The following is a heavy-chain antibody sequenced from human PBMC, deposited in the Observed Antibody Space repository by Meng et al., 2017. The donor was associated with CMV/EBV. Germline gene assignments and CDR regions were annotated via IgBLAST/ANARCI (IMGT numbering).Heavy chain of an antibody. CDR1: VRTFSSYD. J-gene: IGHJ2*01. V-gene: IGHV1-69*01. CDR3: ASVTGIGWWYFDL. CDR2: IIPIFGTA. D-gene: IGHD1-20*01. Sequence: AEVKKHGCSVRVSCKASVRTFSSYDISLVRQAPGQGLEWMGGIIPIFGTANYAQKFQGRVTITADESTSTAYMELSSLRSEDTAVYYCASVTGIGWWYFDLWGRGTLVTVSS.